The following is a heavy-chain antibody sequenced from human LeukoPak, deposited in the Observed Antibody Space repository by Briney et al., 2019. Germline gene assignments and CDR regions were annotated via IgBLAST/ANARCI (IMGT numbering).Heavy chain of an antibody. J-gene: IGHJ6*03. V-gene: IGHV1-69*02. CDR2: IIPILGIA. CDR3: AVMTTVKYYYYYYMDV. CDR1: GGTFSSYT. D-gene: IGHD4-11*01. Sequence: SVKVSCKASGGTFSSYTISWVRQAPGQGLEWMGRIIPILGIANYAQKFQGGVTITADESTSTAYMELSSLRSEDTAVYYCAVMTTVKYYYYYYMDVWGKGTTVTVSS.